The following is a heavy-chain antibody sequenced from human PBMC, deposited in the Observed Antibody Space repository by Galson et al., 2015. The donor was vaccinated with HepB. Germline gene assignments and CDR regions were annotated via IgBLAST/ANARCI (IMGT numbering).Heavy chain of an antibody. V-gene: IGHV3-48*02. Sequence: SLRLSCAASGFTFSSYSINWIRQAPGKGLEWVSYISGTSNTIYYADSAKGRFTISRDNAKSSLYLQMNGLRDEDTAVYYCARAPAGRGYNFYYFDYWGQGTLVTVSS. D-gene: IGHD5-18*01. CDR3: ARAPAGRGYNFYYFDY. CDR2: ISGTSNTI. CDR1: GFTFSSYS. J-gene: IGHJ4*02.